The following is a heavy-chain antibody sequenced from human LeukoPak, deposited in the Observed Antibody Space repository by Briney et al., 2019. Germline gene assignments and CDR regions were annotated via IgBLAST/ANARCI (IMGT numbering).Heavy chain of an antibody. V-gene: IGHV1-2*02. CDR2: INPNSGGT. D-gene: IGHD2-15*01. J-gene: IGHJ6*02. CDR3: ASVVAAIIQDFGMDV. Sequence: GASVKVSCKASGYTFTGYYMHWVRQAPGQGLEWMGWINPNSGGTNYAQKFQGRVTMTRDPSISTAYMELSRLRSDDTAVYYCASVVAAIIQDFGMDVWGQGTTVTVPS. CDR1: GYTFTGYY.